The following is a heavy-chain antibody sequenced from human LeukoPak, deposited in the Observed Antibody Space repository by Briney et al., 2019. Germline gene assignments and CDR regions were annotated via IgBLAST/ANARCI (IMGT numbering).Heavy chain of an antibody. V-gene: IGHV4-31*11. D-gene: IGHD3-22*01. J-gene: IGHJ4*02. Sequence: SETLSLTCAVYGGSFSGYYWSWIRQHPGKGLEWIGYIYYSGSTYYNPSLKSRVTISVDTSKNQFSLKLSSVTAADTAVYYCARDYDSSGYLDYWGQGTLVTVSS. CDR2: IYYSGST. CDR1: GGSFSGYY. CDR3: ARDYDSSGYLDY.